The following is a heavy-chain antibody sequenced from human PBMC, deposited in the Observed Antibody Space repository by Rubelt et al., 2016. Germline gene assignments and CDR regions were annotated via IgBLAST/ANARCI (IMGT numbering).Heavy chain of an antibody. CDR2: IIPILGIA. V-gene: IGHV1-69*09. CDR3: ASDVLSDY. CDR1: GYTFTGYY. J-gene: IGHJ4*02. Sequence: QVQLVQSGAEVKKPGASVKVSCKASGYTFTGYYMHWVRQAPGQGLEWMGRIIPILGIANYAQKFQGRVTITADKSTSTAYMELSSLRSEDTAVYYCASDVLSDYWGQGTLVTVSS. D-gene: IGHD2/OR15-2a*01.